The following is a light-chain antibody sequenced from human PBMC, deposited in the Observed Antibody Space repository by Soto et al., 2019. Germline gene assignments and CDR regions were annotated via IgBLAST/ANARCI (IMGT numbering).Light chain of an antibody. CDR3: HQRSNWPLT. J-gene: IGKJ4*01. Sequence: EIVLTQSPATLSLSPGERATLSCRASQSVSSYLTWYQQKPGQAPRLLIYDAYNRATGIPARFSGSGSGTDFTLTISSLEPEDFAVYFCHQRSNWPLTFGGGPRWRSN. V-gene: IGKV3-11*01. CDR1: QSVSSY. CDR2: DAY.